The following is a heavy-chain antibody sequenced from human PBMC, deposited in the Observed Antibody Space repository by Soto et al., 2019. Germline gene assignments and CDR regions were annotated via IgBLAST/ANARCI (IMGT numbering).Heavy chain of an antibody. Sequence: PSETLSLTCTVSGGSISDYYWTWIRQPPGGGLKWIGYIFDSGSTGYNPSLKSRVTISIDTSKNQLSLKMTSVTTADTAVYYCARDKEEQGAYHFYMDVWGKGTTVTVSS. CDR1: GGSISDYY. V-gene: IGHV4-59*13. CDR3: ARDKEEQGAYHFYMDV. CDR2: IFDSGST. J-gene: IGHJ6*03. D-gene: IGHD1-1*01.